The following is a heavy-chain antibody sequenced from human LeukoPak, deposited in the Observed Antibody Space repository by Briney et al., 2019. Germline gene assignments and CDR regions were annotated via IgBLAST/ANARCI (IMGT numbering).Heavy chain of an antibody. J-gene: IGHJ4*02. CDR3: ASAALQSVYFGC. CDR2: TYYRSKWNN. CDR1: GVGVSSNGFA. V-gene: IGHV6-1*01. Sequence: SQTLSLTCAISGVGVSSNGFAWSWIRQSPSRGLEWRGMTYYRSKWNNDYAVYVKSRITRYTDTTKNHFSLQLISVTPEDTAVYYCASAALQSVYFGCWGPGTLVTV.